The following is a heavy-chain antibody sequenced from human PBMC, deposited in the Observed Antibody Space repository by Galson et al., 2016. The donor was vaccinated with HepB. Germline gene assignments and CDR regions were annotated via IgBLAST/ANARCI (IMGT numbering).Heavy chain of an antibody. CDR1: GFIFSDYH. Sequence: SLRLSCAGSGFIFSDYHVGWIRQAPGRGFEWISYITSSVSYYADSVKGRFTISRDNAKNLLFLQMSSLTVEETAMYYCARPGGGIGPTYYFDFWGQGTQVTVSS. D-gene: IGHD3-16*01. J-gene: IGHJ4*02. CDR3: ARPGGGIGPTYYFDF. V-gene: IGHV3-11*04. CDR2: ITSSVS.